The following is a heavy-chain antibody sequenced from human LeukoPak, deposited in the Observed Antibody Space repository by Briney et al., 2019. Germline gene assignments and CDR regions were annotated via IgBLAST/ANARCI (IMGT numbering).Heavy chain of an antibody. Sequence: GGSLRLSCAASGFTFSSYSMNWVRQAPGKGLEWVSYISSSSSTIYYADSVKGRFTISRDNAKNSLNLQMNSLRAEDTAVYYCARDFYYDSSGPFDYWGQGTLVTVSS. V-gene: IGHV3-48*01. CDR3: ARDFYYDSSGPFDY. D-gene: IGHD3-22*01. CDR2: ISSSSSTI. J-gene: IGHJ4*02. CDR1: GFTFSSYS.